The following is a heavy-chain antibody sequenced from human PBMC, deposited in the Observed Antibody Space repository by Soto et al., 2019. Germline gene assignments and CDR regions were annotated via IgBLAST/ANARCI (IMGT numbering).Heavy chain of an antibody. J-gene: IGHJ4*02. Sequence: LSLTCTVSGGSISSDYWSWFRQPPGKTLEWIGYISYSGSPSYNPSLKSRVTISRDASKNQFSLKLTSVTAADTAVYYCARAHTSWYSDYWGQGTLVTVSS. CDR1: GGSISSDY. D-gene: IGHD6-13*01. CDR2: ISYSGSP. CDR3: ARAHTSWYSDY. V-gene: IGHV4-59*01.